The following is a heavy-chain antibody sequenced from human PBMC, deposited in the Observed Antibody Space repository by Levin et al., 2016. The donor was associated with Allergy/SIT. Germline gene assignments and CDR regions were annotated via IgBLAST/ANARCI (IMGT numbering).Heavy chain of an antibody. CDR3: AKVPDDTTAYSTGGYFDY. CDR2: ISGGDIFT. J-gene: IGHJ4*02. D-gene: IGHD3-22*01. V-gene: IGHV3-23*01. Sequence: VRQAPGKGLEWVSAISGGDIFTFYTDSVKGRFTISRDNSKNTLFLQMDSLRAEDTAVYYCAKVPDDTTAYSTGGYFDYWGLGTLVTVSS.